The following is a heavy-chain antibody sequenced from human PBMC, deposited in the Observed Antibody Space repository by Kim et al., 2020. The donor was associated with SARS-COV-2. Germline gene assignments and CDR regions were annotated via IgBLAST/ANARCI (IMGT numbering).Heavy chain of an antibody. CDR2: MNPNSGNT. D-gene: IGHD3-10*01. J-gene: IGHJ6*03. V-gene: IGHV1-8*01. CDR1: GYTFTDYD. CDR3: ARGARVDYYGIMRYYKMDV. Sequence: ASVKVSCETSGYTFTDYDINWVRQAPGQGLEWMGWMNPNSGNTGYSQKFQGRVTMTRDTSISTAYMELTSLNSEDTAVYFCARGARVDYYGIMRYYKMDVWGKGTTVTVS.